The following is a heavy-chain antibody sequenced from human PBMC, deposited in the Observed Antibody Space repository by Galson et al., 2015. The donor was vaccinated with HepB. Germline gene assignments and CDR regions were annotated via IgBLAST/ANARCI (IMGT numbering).Heavy chain of an antibody. J-gene: IGHJ4*02. D-gene: IGHD6-19*01. CDR2: IKQDGSEK. CDR1: GFTFSSYW. CDR3: ARDGPHSSGLDY. V-gene: IGHV3-7*03. Sequence: TLRLSCAASGFTFSSYWMSWVRQAPGDGLEWVANIKQDGSEKYYVDSVKGRFTISRDNAKNSLYLQMNSLRAEDTAVYYCARDGPHSSGLDYWGQGTLVTVSS.